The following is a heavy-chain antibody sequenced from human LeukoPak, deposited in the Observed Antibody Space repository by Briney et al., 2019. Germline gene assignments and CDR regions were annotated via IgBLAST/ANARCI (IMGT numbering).Heavy chain of an antibody. J-gene: IGHJ4*02. CDR2: INPSGGST. CDR1: GYTFTSYY. Sequence: ASVKVSCKASGYTFTSYYMHWVRQAPGQGLEWIGIINPSGGSTSYAQKFQGRVTMTRDTSTSTVYMELSSLRSEDTAVYYCARAYSSGWYLDYWGQGTLVTVSS. D-gene: IGHD6-19*01. CDR3: ARAYSSGWYLDY. V-gene: IGHV1-46*01.